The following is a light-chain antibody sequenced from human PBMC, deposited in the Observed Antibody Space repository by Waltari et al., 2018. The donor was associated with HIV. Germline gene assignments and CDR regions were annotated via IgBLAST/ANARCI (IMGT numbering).Light chain of an antibody. CDR1: QDISNY. CDR3: QQYDNLPLT. Sequence: DIQMTQYPSSLSASVGDRVTITCQASQDISNYLNWYQQKPGKAPKLLIYDASNLETGVPSSFSGSGSGTDFTFTISSLQPEDIATYYCQQYDNLPLTFGPGTKVDIK. V-gene: IGKV1-33*01. J-gene: IGKJ3*01. CDR2: DAS.